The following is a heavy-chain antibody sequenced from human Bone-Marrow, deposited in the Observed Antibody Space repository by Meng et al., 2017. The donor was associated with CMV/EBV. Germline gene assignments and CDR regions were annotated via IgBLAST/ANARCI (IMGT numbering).Heavy chain of an antibody. CDR1: GFTFSSYE. J-gene: IGHJ5*02. Sequence: GGSLRLSCAASGFTFSSYEMNWVRQAPGKGLEWVSYISSSGSTIYYADSVKGRFTISRDNAKNSLYLQMNSLRAEDTAVYYCARDVGSGSYSPGWFDPWGQGALVTGSS. CDR2: ISSSGSTI. CDR3: ARDVGSGSYSPGWFDP. D-gene: IGHD3-10*01. V-gene: IGHV3-48*03.